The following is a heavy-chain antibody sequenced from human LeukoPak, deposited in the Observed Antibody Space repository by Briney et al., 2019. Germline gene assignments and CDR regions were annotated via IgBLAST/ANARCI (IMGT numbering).Heavy chain of an antibody. V-gene: IGHV3-48*03. CDR2: ITYSGTTI. Sequence: GGSLRLSCAASGFIFSTYEMNWVRQAPGKGLEWVSFITYSGTTIYYADSVKGRFTISRDNAKNSLYLQMNSLRAEDTAVYYCARDYSGWSLDPWGQGTLVTVSS. D-gene: IGHD5-12*01. J-gene: IGHJ5*02. CDR3: ARDYSGWSLDP. CDR1: GFIFSTYE.